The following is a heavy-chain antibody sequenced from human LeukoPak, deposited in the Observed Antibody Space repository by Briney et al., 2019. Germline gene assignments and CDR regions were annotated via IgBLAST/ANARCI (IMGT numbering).Heavy chain of an antibody. J-gene: IGHJ4*02. CDR1: GDSLSSYY. D-gene: IGHD5-24*01. Sequence: SETLSLTCTFSGDSLSSYYWSWIRQPPGKGLEWIGYIYYSGSTNYNPSLKSRVTISVDTSKNQFSLKLSSVTAADTAVYYCARGSERWLQSGNDYWGQGTLVTVSS. V-gene: IGHV4-59*12. CDR3: ARGSERWLQSGNDY. CDR2: IYYSGST.